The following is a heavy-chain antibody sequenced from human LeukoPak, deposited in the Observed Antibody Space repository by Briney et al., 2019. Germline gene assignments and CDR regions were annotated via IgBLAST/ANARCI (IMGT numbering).Heavy chain of an antibody. CDR3: ARVTGGGYYGNWFDP. J-gene: IGHJ5*02. V-gene: IGHV4-4*07. CDR2: IYSSGST. D-gene: IGHD3-10*01. Sequence: PSETLSLTCTVSGGSISSYYWSWIRQPAGKRLEWIGRIYSSGSTNYNPSLKSRVTISVDTSKNQFSLKLSSVTAADTAVYYGARVTGGGYYGNWFDPWGQGTLVTVSS. CDR1: GGSISSYY.